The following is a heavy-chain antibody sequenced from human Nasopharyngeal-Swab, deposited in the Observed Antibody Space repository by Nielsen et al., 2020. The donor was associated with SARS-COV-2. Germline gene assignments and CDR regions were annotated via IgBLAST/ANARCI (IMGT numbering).Heavy chain of an antibody. V-gene: IGHV3-9*01. Sequence: SLKISCVASGFTFDDYAMHWVRQAPGKGLEWVSGITWNSGGIGYADSVKGRFTISRDNAKNSLYLQMNSLRPEDTALYYCAKLGAQGAVADHFDSWGQGTLVTVSS. D-gene: IGHD6-19*01. CDR2: ITWNSGGI. CDR1: GFTFDDYA. J-gene: IGHJ4*02. CDR3: AKLGAQGAVADHFDS.